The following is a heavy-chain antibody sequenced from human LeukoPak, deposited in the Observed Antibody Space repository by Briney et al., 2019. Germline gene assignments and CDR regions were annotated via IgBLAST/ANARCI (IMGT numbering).Heavy chain of an antibody. Sequence: TSETLSLTRSVSGDSISSYYWTWMRRPAGKGLEWIGGIYTSGSTNYSPSLKSRVTMSVDTSKNQFFLNLTSVTAADTAVYYCAREGATTRPLDYWGQGTLVTVSS. CDR3: AREGATTRPLDY. CDR1: GDSISSYY. J-gene: IGHJ4*02. V-gene: IGHV4-4*07. D-gene: IGHD4-17*01. CDR2: IYTSGST.